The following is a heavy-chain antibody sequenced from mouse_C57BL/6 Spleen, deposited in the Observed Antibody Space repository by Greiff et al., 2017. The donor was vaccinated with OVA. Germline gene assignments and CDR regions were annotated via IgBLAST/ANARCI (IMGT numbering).Heavy chain of an antibody. Sequence: QVQLQQPGPELVRPGSSVKLSCKASGYSFTSYWMHWVKQRPIQGLEWIGNIDPSDSETHYNQKFKDKATLTVDKSSSTAYMQLSCLTSEDSAVYYCARCHYGNLYWYFDDWGTGTTLTVSS. CDR3: ARCHYGNLYWYFDD. CDR2: IDPSDSET. V-gene: IGHV1-52*01. CDR1: GYSFTSYW. J-gene: IGHJ1*03. D-gene: IGHD2-1*01.